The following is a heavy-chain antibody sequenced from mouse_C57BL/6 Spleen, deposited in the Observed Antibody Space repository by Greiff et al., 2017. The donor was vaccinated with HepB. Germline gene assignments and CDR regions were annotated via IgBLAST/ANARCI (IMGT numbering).Heavy chain of an antibody. J-gene: IGHJ4*01. Sequence: EVKLMESGPELVKPGASVKISCKASGYSFTGYYMNWVKQSPEKSLEWIGEINPSTGGTTYNQKFKAKATLTVDKSSSTAYMQLKSLTSEDSAVYYCANYYGHYYAMDYWGQGTSVTVSS. D-gene: IGHD1-1*01. CDR3: ANYYGHYYAMDY. V-gene: IGHV1-42*01. CDR1: GYSFTGYY. CDR2: INPSTGGT.